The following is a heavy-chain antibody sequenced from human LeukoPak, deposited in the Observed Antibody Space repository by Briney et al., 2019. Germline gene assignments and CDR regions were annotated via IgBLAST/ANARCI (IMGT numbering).Heavy chain of an antibody. D-gene: IGHD3-10*01. Sequence: GGSLRLSCAASGFTFSSYSMNWARQAPGKGLEWVSSISRSSSYIYYADSVKGRFTISRDNAKNSLYLQMNSLRAEDTAVYYCARDRMVRGVITWGQGTLVTVSS. V-gene: IGHV3-21*04. J-gene: IGHJ5*02. CDR1: GFTFSSYS. CDR2: ISRSSSYI. CDR3: ARDRMVRGVIT.